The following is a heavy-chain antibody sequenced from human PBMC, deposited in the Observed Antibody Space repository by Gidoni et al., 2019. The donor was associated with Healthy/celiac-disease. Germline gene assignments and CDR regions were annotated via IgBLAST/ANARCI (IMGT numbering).Heavy chain of an antibody. V-gene: IGHV1-69*02. Sequence: QVQLVQSGAEVKKPGSSVKVSCKASGGTFSSYTISWVRQAPGQGLEWMGRIIPILGIANYAQKFQGRVTITADKSTSTAYMELSSLRSEDTAVYYCARSGDGTSYYYYGMDVWGQGTTVTVSS. CDR1: GGTFSSYT. CDR2: IIPILGIA. J-gene: IGHJ6*02. CDR3: ARSGDGTSYYYYGMDV. D-gene: IGHD7-27*01.